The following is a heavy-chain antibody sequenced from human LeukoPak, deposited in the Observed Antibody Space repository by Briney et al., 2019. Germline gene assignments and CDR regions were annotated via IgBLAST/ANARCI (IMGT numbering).Heavy chain of an antibody. J-gene: IGHJ5*02. CDR2: IKEDGSEK. CDR3: ARDAKWFDP. CDR1: GFTFSDFW. V-gene: IGHV3-7*03. Sequence: PGGSLRLSRAASGFTFSDFWMSWVRQAPGKGLEWVANIKEDGSEKNCVDSVKGRFTISRDNAKNSLYLQMNSLRAEDTAVYYCARDAKWFDPWGQGTLVTVSS.